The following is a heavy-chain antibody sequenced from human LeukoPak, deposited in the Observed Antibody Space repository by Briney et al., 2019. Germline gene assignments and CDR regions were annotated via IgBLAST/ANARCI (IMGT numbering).Heavy chain of an antibody. V-gene: IGHV4-34*01. D-gene: IGHD1-1*01. CDR1: GGSFSGYY. CDR2: INHSGST. Sequence: SETLSLTCAVYGGSFSGYYWSWIRQPPGKGLEWIGEINHSGSTNYNPSLKSRVSISVDTAKNQFSLMLSSVTAADTAVYYWARGRHPPYNWNRGGWFDPWGQGTLVTVSS. J-gene: IGHJ5*02. CDR3: ARGRHPPYNWNRGGWFDP.